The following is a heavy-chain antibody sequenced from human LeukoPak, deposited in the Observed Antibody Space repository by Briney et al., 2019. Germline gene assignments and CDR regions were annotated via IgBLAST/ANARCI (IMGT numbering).Heavy chain of an antibody. J-gene: IGHJ3*02. CDR2: IYPGDSDT. D-gene: IGHD3-3*01. Sequence: GESLKISCKGSGYSFTSYWIGWVRQMPGKGLEWMGIIYPGDSDTRYSPSFQGQVTISADKSISTAYLQWSSLKASDTAMYYCAGRYYDFWSGYFDDAFDIWGQGTMVTVSS. CDR3: AGRYYDFWSGYFDDAFDI. V-gene: IGHV5-51*01. CDR1: GYSFTSYW.